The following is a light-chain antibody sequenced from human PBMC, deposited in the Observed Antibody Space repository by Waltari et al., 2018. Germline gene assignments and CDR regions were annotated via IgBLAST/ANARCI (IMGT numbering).Light chain of an antibody. V-gene: IGKV1-6*01. CDR2: TAS. J-gene: IGKJ1*01. CDR1: QAIRDA. Sequence: AIQMTQSPSSLSASVGERVTITCRASQAIRDALSWYQQKPGEAPKRLIYTASRLQSGVPSSFSGVGSGTDFTLTISSLQPEDFATYYCLQDYSYPRTFGQGTRVDMK. CDR3: LQDYSYPRT.